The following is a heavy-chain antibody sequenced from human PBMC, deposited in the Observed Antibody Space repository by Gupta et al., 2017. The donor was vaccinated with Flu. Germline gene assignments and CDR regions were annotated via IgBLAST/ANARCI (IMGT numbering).Heavy chain of an antibody. CDR3: ARAAGPLVSHDRNDRDSYYYGMDV. J-gene: IGHJ6*02. V-gene: IGHV4-34*02. Sequence: QIQLQQWGAGLLEPSETLSLTCAVAGGSFSGYFWSWVRQSPGKGLEWIGEINHSGSANYNPSLKSRVSISVDTSRRQFSLNLRSATAADTAVYFCARAAGPLVSHDRNDRDSYYYGMDVWGQGTTVTVSS. CDR1: GGSFSGYF. D-gene: IGHD3-22*01. CDR2: INHSGSA.